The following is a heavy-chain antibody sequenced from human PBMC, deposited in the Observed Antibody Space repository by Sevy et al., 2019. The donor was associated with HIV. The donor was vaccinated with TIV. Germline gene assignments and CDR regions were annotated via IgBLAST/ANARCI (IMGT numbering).Heavy chain of an antibody. CDR2: IYHSGST. J-gene: IGHJ6*02. Sequence: SETLSLTCAVSGGSISSSNWWSWVRQPPGKGLEWIGEIYHSGSTNYNPSLKSRVTISVDKSKNQFSLKLSSVTAADTAVYYCARDYYDFWRGSINRMDVWGQGTTVTVSS. V-gene: IGHV4-4*02. CDR3: ARDYYDFWRGSINRMDV. D-gene: IGHD3-3*01. CDR1: GGSISSSNW.